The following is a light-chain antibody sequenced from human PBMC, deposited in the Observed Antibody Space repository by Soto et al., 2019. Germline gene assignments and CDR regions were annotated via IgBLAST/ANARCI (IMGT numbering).Light chain of an antibody. J-gene: IGLJ2*01. CDR3: QSYDSSTRI. V-gene: IGLV6-57*01. CDR2: ENN. Sequence: NFMLTQPHSLSESPGKTVTISCTRSSGNIAFNYVQWYQQRPGSSPTAVIYENNQRPSGVPDRFSGSIDSSSNSASLIISGLKTEDEADYYCQSYDSSTRIFGGGTKLTVL. CDR1: SGNIAFNY.